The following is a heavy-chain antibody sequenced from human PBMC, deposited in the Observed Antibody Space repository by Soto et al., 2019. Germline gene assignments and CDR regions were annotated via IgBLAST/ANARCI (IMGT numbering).Heavy chain of an antibody. CDR2: ILPIFGTT. V-gene: IGHV1-69*06. CDR3: VRGAKYDISTGKGYYFPVMDV. Sequence: QVQLVQSGAEVKKPGSSVKVSCKASGLIFSSYAISWVRQAPGQGLEWVGGILPIFGTTNYARRFKGRVTITADTSTTTPYLDLSSLRSEGTAVYFCVRGAKYDISTGKGYYFPVMDVWGQATTVTASS. CDR1: GLIFSSYA. D-gene: IGHD3-9*01. J-gene: IGHJ6*02.